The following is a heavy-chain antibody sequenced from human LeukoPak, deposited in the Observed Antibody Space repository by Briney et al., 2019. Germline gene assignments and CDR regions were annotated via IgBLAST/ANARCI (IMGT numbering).Heavy chain of an antibody. V-gene: IGHV4-34*01. D-gene: IGHD3-10*01. CDR3: ARDALLWFGEANWFDP. Sequence: PSETQSLLCAVYGGPFSGYYWSWTRQPPGKGLEWIGEINHSGSTNYNPSLKSRVTISVDTSKNQFALKLSSVTAADTAVYYCARDALLWFGEANWFDPWGQGTLVTVSS. J-gene: IGHJ5*02. CDR1: GGPFSGYY. CDR2: INHSGST.